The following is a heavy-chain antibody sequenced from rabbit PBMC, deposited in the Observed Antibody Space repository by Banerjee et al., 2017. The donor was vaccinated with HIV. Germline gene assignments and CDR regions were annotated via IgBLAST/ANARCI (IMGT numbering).Heavy chain of an antibody. V-gene: IGHV1S45*01. Sequence: QEQLVESGGGLVQPEGSLTLTCTASGFSFSGSYYMCWVRQAPGKGLEWIACIDAGSSGSTYYASWAKGRFTISKTSSTTVTLQMTSLTAADTATYFCVRAGVYAGSSSYTGFDFNLWGQGTLVTVS. J-gene: IGHJ4*01. D-gene: IGHD8-1*01. CDR1: GFSFSGSYY. CDR2: IDAGSSGST. CDR3: VRAGVYAGSSSYTGFDFNL.